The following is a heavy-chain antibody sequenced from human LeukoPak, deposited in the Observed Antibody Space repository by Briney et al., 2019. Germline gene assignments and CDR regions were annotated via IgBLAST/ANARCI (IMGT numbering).Heavy chain of an antibody. V-gene: IGHV3-9*01. CDR1: GFTFDDYA. CDR3: AKDLLY. D-gene: IGHD2/OR15-2a*01. J-gene: IGHJ4*02. Sequence: GGSLRLSCAASGFTFDDYAMHWVRQAPGKGLEWVSGISWNSGSIGYADSLKGRFTISRDNAKNSLYLQMNSLRAEDTALYYCAKDLLYWGQGTLVTVSS. CDR2: ISWNSGSI.